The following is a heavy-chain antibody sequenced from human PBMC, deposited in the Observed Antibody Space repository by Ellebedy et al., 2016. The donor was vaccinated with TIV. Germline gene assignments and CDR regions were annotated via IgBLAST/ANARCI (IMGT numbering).Heavy chain of an antibody. J-gene: IGHJ6*02. CDR3: ARHVLEMATINGMDV. CDR2: INPNSGGT. CDR1: GYTFTGYY. D-gene: IGHD5-24*01. V-gene: IGHV1-2*02. Sequence: AASVKVSCKASGYTFTGYYMHWVRQAPGQGLEWMGWINPNSGGTNYAQKFQGRVTMTRDTSISTAYMELSRLRSDDTAVYYCARHVLEMATINGMDVWGQGTTVTVSS.